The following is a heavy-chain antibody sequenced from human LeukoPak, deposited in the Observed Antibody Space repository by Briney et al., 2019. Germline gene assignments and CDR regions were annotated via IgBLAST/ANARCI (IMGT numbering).Heavy chain of an antibody. CDR1: GFIFSIYG. Sequence: PGGSLRLSCAASGFIFSIYGMHWVRQAPGQGLEWVAVISYDGSNKYYADSVKGRFTISRDNSKNTLYLQMNSLRGEDTAVYYWAKDLGVQWRLPYYSDYWGQGTLVSVSS. J-gene: IGHJ4*02. V-gene: IGHV3-30*18. CDR3: AKDLGVQWRLPYYSDY. CDR2: ISYDGSNK. D-gene: IGHD3-3*01.